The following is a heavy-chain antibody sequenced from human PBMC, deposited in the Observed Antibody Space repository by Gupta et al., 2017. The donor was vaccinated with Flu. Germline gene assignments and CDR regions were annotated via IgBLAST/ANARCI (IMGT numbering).Heavy chain of an antibody. Sequence: SWIRQHSNKGLEWIGYTYYSGTIYFNTALPNHISISMDTSKNRFSLELSSVTAADTAVYYCARGGAVTGPGGAFDVWGQGAPVTVSS. V-gene: IGHV4-31*01. D-gene: IGHD2-21*02. CDR2: TYYSGTI. J-gene: IGHJ3*01. CDR3: ARGGAVTGPGGAFDV.